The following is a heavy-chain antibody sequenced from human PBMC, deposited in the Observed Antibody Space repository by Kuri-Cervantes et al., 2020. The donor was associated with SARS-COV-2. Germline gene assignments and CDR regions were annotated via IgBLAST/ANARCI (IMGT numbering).Heavy chain of an antibody. CDR3: VKDLTGYGDFDY. V-gene: IGHV3-64D*06. CDR2: LDGNGHMT. Sequence: GFLRRTSSASGFTFSTHAMHWARQALGKGLEYVSGLDGNGHMTYYADSVKGRFTISKDNSKSTVYLQMSSLGAEDTALYYCVKDLTGYGDFDYWGQGTLVTVSS. D-gene: IGHD5-12*01. J-gene: IGHJ4*02. CDR1: GFTFSTHA.